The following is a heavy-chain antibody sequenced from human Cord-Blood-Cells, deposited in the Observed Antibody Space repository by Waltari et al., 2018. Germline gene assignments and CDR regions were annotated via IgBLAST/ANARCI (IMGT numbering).Heavy chain of an antibody. V-gene: IGHV5-51*01. CDR3: ARRRMTTVTNDAFDI. J-gene: IGHJ3*02. CDR1: GYSFTSYW. D-gene: IGHD4-17*01. Sequence: EVQLVQSGAEVKKHGESLKISCKGSGYSFTSYWIGGVGQMPGKGLEWMGIIYPGDSDTRYSPSFQGQVTISADKSISTAYLQWSSLKASDTAMYYCARRRMTTVTNDAFDIWGQGTMVTVSS. CDR2: IYPGDSDT.